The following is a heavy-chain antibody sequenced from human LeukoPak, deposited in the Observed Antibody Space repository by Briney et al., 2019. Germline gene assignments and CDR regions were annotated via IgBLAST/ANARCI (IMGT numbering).Heavy chain of an antibody. D-gene: IGHD2-21*01. V-gene: IGHV4-59*01. CDR2: IYYSGST. J-gene: IGHJ5*02. CDR1: GGSISSYY. Sequence: AETLSLTCTVSGGSISSYYWSWIRQPPGKGLEWIGYIYYSGSTNYNPSLKSRVTISVDTSKNQFSLKLSSVTAADTAVYYCARELWSNCGGDCLRGSWFDPWGQGTLVTVSS. CDR3: ARELWSNCGGDCLRGSWFDP.